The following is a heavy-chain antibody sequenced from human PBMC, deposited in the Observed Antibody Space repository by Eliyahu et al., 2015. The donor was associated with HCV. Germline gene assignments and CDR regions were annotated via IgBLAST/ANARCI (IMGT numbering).Heavy chain of an antibody. Sequence: EVQLMESGGVVVQPGGSLRLSCAASGFTFNDYMMHWVRQVPGKGLEWVALITWNGAGTYYTESVKGRFSISRDNTKNSVYLQMNSLGTEDTALYYCVRGDYYLDYWGQGTLVTVSS. V-gene: IGHV3-43*01. D-gene: IGHD4/OR15-4a*01. CDR1: GFTFNDYM. CDR3: VRGDYYLDY. CDR2: ITWNGAGT. J-gene: IGHJ4*02.